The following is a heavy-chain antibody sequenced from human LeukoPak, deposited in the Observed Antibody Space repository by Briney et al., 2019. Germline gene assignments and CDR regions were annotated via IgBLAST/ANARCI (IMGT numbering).Heavy chain of an antibody. J-gene: IGHJ5*02. D-gene: IGHD3-10*01. V-gene: IGHV4-59*08. CDR1: GGSISSYY. CDR2: IYYSGST. CDR3: ARRRVLGGYYGSGSYPSWFGP. Sequence: PSETLSLTCTVSGGSISSYYWSWIRQPPGKGLEWIGYIYYSGSTNYNPSLKSRVTISVDTSKNQFSLKLSSVTAADTAVYYCARRRVLGGYYGSGSYPSWFGPWGQGTPVTVSS.